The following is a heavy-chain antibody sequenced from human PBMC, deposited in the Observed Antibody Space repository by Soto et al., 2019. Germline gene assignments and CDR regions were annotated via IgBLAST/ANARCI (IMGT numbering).Heavy chain of an antibody. J-gene: IGHJ5*02. CDR1: GGSISSYY. CDR2: IYYSGST. V-gene: IGHV4-59*08. D-gene: IGHD3-3*01. Sequence: SETLSLTCTVSGGSISSYYWSWIRQPPGRGLEWIGYIYYSGSTNYNPSLKSRVTISVDTSKNQFSLKLSSVTAADTAVYYCARHINDFWSGYYKWFDPWGQGTLVTVSS. CDR3: ARHINDFWSGYYKWFDP.